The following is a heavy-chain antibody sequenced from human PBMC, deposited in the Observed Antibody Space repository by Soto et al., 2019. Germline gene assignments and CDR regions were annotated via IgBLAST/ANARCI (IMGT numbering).Heavy chain of an antibody. CDR1: GFTFSSYG. V-gene: IGHV3-30*18. J-gene: IGHJ4*02. CDR3: AKGSTAMIYFDY. D-gene: IGHD5-18*01. CDR2: ISYDGSNK. Sequence: QVQLVESGVGVVQPGRSLRLCCAASGFTFSSYGMHWVRQAPGKGLEWVAVISYDGSNKYYADSVKGRFTISRDNSKNTLYLQMNSLRAEDTAVYYFAKGSTAMIYFDYWGQGTLVTVSS.